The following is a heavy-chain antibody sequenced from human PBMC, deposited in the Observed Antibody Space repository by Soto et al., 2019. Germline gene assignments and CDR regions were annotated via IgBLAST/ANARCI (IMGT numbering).Heavy chain of an antibody. J-gene: IGHJ4*02. CDR1: GESISSSSYY. CDR2: IYYSGRT. Sequence: SETLSLTCIVSGESISSSSYYWGWIRQPPGKGLEWIGSIYYSGRTYYNPSFKSRVNISIDTSKNQLSLKLSSVTATDTAVYYCAKQRTTVVTQDYFDHWGQGALVTVSS. V-gene: IGHV4-39*01. D-gene: IGHD2-21*02. CDR3: AKQRTTVVTQDYFDH.